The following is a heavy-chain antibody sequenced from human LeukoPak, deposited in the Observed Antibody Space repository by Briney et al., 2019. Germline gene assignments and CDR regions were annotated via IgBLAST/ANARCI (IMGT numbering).Heavy chain of an antibody. D-gene: IGHD4-17*01. CDR2: IKKDGSEK. V-gene: IGHV3-7*04. J-gene: IGHJ4*02. CDR1: GFTFNNYW. CDR3: ARFATAMTTVDY. Sequence: GGSLRLSCAASGFTFNNYWMTWVRQPPGKGLEWVANIKKDGSEKYYVDSLKGRFTISRDNAKNSLYLQANSLRAEDTAVYYCARFATAMTTVDYWGQGTLVTVSS.